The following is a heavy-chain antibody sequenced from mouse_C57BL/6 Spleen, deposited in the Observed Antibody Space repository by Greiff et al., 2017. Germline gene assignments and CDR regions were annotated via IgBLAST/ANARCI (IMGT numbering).Heavy chain of an antibody. Sequence: QVQLQQPGAELVRPGTSVKLSCTASGYTFTSYWMHWVKQRPGQSLEWIGVIDPSDSYTNYNQKFKGQATLTIDPSSSTAYMHLSSLTSEDSAVYYFARDLISKYYCSSLYARDYWGQGTSVTVSS. V-gene: IGHV1-59*01. CDR2: IDPSDSYT. J-gene: IGHJ4*01. D-gene: IGHD1-1*01. CDR3: ARDLISKYYCSSLYARDY. CDR1: GYTFTSYW.